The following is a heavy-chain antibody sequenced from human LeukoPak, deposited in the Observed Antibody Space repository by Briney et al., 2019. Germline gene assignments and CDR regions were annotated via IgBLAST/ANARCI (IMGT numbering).Heavy chain of an antibody. J-gene: IGHJ4*02. V-gene: IGHV1-18*01. Sequence: ASVKVSCKASGYTFTSYGISWVRQAPGQGLEWMGWISAYNGNTNYAQKLQGRVTMTTDTSTSTAYMELRSLRSDDTAVYYCATSVRATRRLIHFDYWGQGTLVTVSS. CDR3: ATSVRATRRLIHFDY. D-gene: IGHD3-10*01. CDR1: GYTFTSYG. CDR2: ISAYNGNT.